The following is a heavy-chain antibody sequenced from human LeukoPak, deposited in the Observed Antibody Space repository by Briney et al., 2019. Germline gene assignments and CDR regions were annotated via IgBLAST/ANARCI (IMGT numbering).Heavy chain of an antibody. CDR2: ISAYNGNT. D-gene: IGHD3-10*01. V-gene: IGHV1-18*04. J-gene: IGHJ5*02. CDR3: ARDVVRGVMYNWFDP. CDR1: GYTFTSYG. Sequence: ASVKVSCKASGYTFTSYGISWVRQAPGQGLEWMGWISAYNGNTNYAQKLQGRVTMTTDTSTSTAYMELRSLRSDDTAVYYCARDVVRGVMYNWFDPWGQRTLVTVSS.